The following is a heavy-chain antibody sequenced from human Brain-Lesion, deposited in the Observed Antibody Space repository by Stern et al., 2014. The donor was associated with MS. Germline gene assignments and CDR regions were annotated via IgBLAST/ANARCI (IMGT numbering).Heavy chain of an antibody. CDR1: GGSVSSTSYA. D-gene: IGHD2-15*01. Sequence: VQLVESGPGLVKPSETLSLTCTVAGGSVSSTSYAWAWIRQPPGKGLEWIGTIYYSGNTYYSPSLKSRLTISLDTSKNQVSLQLRFGTAADTAVYYCAGEEDIRYCSGGSCTGNWFDPWGQGTLVTVSS. V-gene: IGHV4-39*01. CDR2: IYYSGNT. J-gene: IGHJ5*02. CDR3: AGEEDIRYCSGGSCTGNWFDP.